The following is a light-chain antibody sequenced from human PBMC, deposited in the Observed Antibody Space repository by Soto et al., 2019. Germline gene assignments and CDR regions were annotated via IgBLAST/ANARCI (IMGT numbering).Light chain of an antibody. V-gene: IGLV2-23*01. CDR1: SSDFGSYNL. J-gene: IGLJ3*02. CDR3: FSYAGSRTWV. Sequence: QSALTQPASVSGSPGQSTTISCTGSSSDFGSYNLVSWYQQHPGKVPKLIIYEATKRPSGISNRFSGSKSGYMASLTISGLQAEDGADYYCFSYAGSRTWVFGGGTQLTVL. CDR2: EAT.